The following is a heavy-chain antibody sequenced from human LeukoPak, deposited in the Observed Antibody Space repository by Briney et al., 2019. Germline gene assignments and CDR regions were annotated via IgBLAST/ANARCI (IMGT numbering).Heavy chain of an antibody. D-gene: IGHD6-6*01. CDR1: GGTFSSYA. CDR2: IIPIFGTA. Sequence: GASVKVSCKASGGTFSSYAISWVRQAPGQGLEWMGGIIPIFGTANYAQKFQGRVTITTDEPTSTAYMELSSLRSEDTAVYYCARARSEYSSSSYNWFDPWGQGTLVTVSS. CDR3: ARARSEYSSSSYNWFDP. J-gene: IGHJ5*02. V-gene: IGHV1-69*05.